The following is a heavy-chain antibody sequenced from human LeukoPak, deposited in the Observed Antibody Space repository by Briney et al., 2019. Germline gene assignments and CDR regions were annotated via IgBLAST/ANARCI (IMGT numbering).Heavy chain of an antibody. CDR2: ISSSSSTI. D-gene: IGHD6-19*01. CDR3: ARIFGYSSIYYFDY. CDR1: GFTFSSYS. J-gene: IGHJ4*02. Sequence: GGSLRLSCAASGFTFSSYSMNWVRQAPGKGLEWVSYISSSSSTIYYADSVKGRFTISRDNAKNSLYLQMNSLRAEDTAVYYCARIFGYSSIYYFDYWGQGTLVTVSS. V-gene: IGHV3-48*04.